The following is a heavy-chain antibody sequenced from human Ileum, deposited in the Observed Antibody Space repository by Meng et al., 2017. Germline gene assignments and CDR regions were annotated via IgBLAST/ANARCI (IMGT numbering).Heavy chain of an antibody. CDR3: ASPPSEGDL. V-gene: IGHV3-30*04. CDR1: GFTFSSYA. CDR2: ISYDGSNQ. J-gene: IGHJ2*01. Sequence: QVELVESVGGVVRPGRSLGLSCAASGFTFSSYAMHWVRQAPGKGLEWVAVISYDGSNQYYADSVKGRFTISRDNSKNTLYLQMTSLRAEDTAVYYCASPPSEGDLWGRGTLVTVSS. D-gene: IGHD3-10*01.